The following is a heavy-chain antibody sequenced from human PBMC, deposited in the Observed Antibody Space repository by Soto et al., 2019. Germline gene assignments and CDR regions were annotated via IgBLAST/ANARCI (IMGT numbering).Heavy chain of an antibody. CDR1: GYIFPNYG. D-gene: IGHD3-10*01. CDR2: ISAYNANT. V-gene: IGHV1-18*01. Sequence: GSVKVSCKASGYIFPNYGISWVRQAPGQGLEWMGWISAYNANTNYAQKLQGRVTMTTDTSTSTAYMELRSLTSDDTAVYYCVRDLDGSGSYYTDYWGLGTLVTVSS. CDR3: VRDLDGSGSYYTDY. J-gene: IGHJ4*02.